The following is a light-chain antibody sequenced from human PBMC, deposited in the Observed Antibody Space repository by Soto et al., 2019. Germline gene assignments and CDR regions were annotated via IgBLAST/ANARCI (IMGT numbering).Light chain of an antibody. V-gene: IGKV3-20*01. J-gene: IGKJ1*01. CDR2: GTS. CDR3: QQYGSWT. CDR1: QTISSNN. Sequence: EIVLTQSPGTLSVSPGERATLSCRASQTISSNNLAWYQQKPGQAPSLLIYGTSSRATGIPDRFSGSGSGTDFTLTISRLEPEDSVIYYCQQYGSWTFGQGTKVEIK.